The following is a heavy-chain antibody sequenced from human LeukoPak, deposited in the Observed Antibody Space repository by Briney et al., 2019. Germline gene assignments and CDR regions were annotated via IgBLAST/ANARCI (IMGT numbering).Heavy chain of an antibody. CDR1: RGSISSHY. D-gene: IGHD2-15*01. CDR3: ARDRVDSQGPALDI. CDR2: AFYTGGS. J-gene: IGHJ3*02. Sequence: MTSETLSLTCTVPRGSISSHYWTWMRQPPGKGLEWIGYAFYTGGSNYNPSLKSRVTISVDTSKSQFSLKLSSVTAADTAIYYCARDRVDSQGPALDIWGQGTMVTVSS. V-gene: IGHV4-59*11.